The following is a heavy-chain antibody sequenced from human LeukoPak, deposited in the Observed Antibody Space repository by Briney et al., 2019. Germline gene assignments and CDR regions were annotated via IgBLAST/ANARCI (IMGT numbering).Heavy chain of an antibody. CDR2: INAGNGNT. D-gene: IGHD2/OR15-2a*01. J-gene: IGHJ4*02. CDR3: ARDRASRADFDY. V-gene: IGHV1-3*01. CDR1: GYTFTSHA. Sequence: ASVKVSCKASGYTFTSHAMHWVRQAPGQSLEWMGWINAGNGNTKYSQKFQGRVTITRDTSASTAYMELSSLRSEDTAVYYCARDRASRADFDYWGQGTLVTVSS.